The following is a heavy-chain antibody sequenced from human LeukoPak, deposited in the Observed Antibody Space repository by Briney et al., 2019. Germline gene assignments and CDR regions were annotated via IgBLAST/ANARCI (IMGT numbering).Heavy chain of an antibody. CDR1: VFTFSSYS. CDR3: ARDRSFNYYDSSGYRDY. D-gene: IGHD3-22*01. J-gene: IGHJ4*02. Sequence: GGSLRLSCTASVFTFSSYSMNWVRQAPEKGLEWVSSISSSSSYIYYADSVKGRFTISRDNAKNSLYLQMNSLRAEDTAVYYCARDRSFNYYDSSGYRDYWGQGTLVTVSS. CDR2: ISSSSSYI. V-gene: IGHV3-21*01.